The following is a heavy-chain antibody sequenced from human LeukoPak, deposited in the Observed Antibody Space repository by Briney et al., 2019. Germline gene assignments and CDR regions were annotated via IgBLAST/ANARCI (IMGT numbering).Heavy chain of an antibody. J-gene: IGHJ5*02. Sequence: GSSVKVSCKASGGTFSSYAISWVRQAPGQGLEWMGRIIPILSIANYAQKFQGRVTITADKSTSTAYMELSSLRSEDTAVYYCARDSETLGYCSSTSCYDSSNWFDPWGQGTLVTVSS. CDR2: IIPILSIA. V-gene: IGHV1-69*04. CDR1: GGTFSSYA. D-gene: IGHD2-2*01. CDR3: ARDSETLGYCSSTSCYDSSNWFDP.